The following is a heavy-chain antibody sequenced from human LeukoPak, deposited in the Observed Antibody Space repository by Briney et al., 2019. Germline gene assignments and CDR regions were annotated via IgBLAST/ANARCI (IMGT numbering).Heavy chain of an antibody. J-gene: IGHJ4*02. V-gene: IGHV3-48*04. CDR2: ISSSSSTI. CDR1: GFTFSSYS. D-gene: IGHD3-9*01. Sequence: GGFLRLSCAASGFTFSSYSMNWVRQAPGKGLEWVSYISSSSSTIYYADSVKGRFTISRDNAKNSLYLQMNSLRAEDTAVYYCARGLGHHRGYWGQGTLVTVSS. CDR3: ARGLGHHRGY.